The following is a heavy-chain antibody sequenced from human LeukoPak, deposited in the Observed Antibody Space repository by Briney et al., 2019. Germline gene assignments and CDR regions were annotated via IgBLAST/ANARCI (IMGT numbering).Heavy chain of an antibody. D-gene: IGHD2-2*01. J-gene: IGHJ4*02. CDR3: AKRYCTSSSCSLFDY. CDR1: GFTFSSYA. CDR2: ISGSGGTT. V-gene: IGHV3-23*01. Sequence: GGSLRLSCAASGFTFSSYAMSWVRQAPGKGLEWVSAISGSGGTTYYADSVKGRFTISRDNSKNTLYLQMNSLRAEDTAVYYCAKRYCTSSSCSLFDYWGQGTLVTVSS.